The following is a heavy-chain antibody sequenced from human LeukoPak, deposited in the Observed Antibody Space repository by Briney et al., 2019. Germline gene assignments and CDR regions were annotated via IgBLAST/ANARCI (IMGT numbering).Heavy chain of an antibody. CDR1: GFTFSNYE. Sequence: GSLRLSCSTSGFTFSNYEMNWVRQAPGKGLEWVSYIDRSGATIYYADSVKGRFTISRDNAKNSLYLQMNSLRAEDTAVYYCASLEEYWGQGTLVTVSS. J-gene: IGHJ4*02. V-gene: IGHV3-48*03. CDR3: ASLEEY. CDR2: IDRSGATI.